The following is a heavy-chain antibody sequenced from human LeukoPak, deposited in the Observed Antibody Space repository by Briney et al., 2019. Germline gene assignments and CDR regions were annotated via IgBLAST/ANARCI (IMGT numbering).Heavy chain of an antibody. CDR1: GGSMIDHY. D-gene: IGHD3-10*01. Sequence: PSETLSLTCTVSGGSMIDHYWSWVRQPPGKGLEWVGYMHHSGKANSNPSLKSRVTISVDTSKNQVSLRLRSVTDADAAVYYCARDTHEYGSGSYYDDTFDSWGQGTLVTVSS. CDR3: ARDTHEYGSGSYYDDTFDS. J-gene: IGHJ3*02. V-gene: IGHV4-59*11. CDR2: MHHSGKA.